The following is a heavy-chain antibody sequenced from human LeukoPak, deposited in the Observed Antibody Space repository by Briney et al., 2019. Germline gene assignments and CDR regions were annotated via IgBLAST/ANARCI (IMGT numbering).Heavy chain of an antibody. V-gene: IGHV4-59*08. Sequence: SETLSFTCTVSGGSISSYYWSWIRQPPGKGLEWIGYIYYSGSTNYNPSLKSRVTISVDTSKNQFSLKLSSVTAADTAVYYCARLGYDSSGYSDAFDIWGQGTMVTVSS. CDR2: IYYSGST. J-gene: IGHJ3*02. CDR3: ARLGYDSSGYSDAFDI. CDR1: GGSISSYY. D-gene: IGHD3-22*01.